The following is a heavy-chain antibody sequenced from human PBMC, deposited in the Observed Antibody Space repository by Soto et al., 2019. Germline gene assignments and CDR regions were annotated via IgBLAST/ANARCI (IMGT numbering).Heavy chain of an antibody. J-gene: IGHJ2*01. D-gene: IGHD7-27*01. V-gene: IGHV3-7*03. CDR3: ARGSGDKDWYFDL. CDR1: GFTFSSYW. Sequence: GGSLRLSCAASGFTFSSYWMSWVRQAPGKGLEWVANIKQDGSEKYYVDSVKGRFTISRDNAKNSLYLQMNSLRAEDTAVYYCARGSGDKDWYFDLWGRGTLVTVSS. CDR2: IKQDGSEK.